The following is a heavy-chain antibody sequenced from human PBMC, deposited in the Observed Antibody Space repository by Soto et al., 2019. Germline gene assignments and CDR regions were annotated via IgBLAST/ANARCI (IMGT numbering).Heavy chain of an antibody. CDR2: IHYNGNT. V-gene: IGHV4-59*01. CDR1: GDSISSYS. D-gene: IGHD2-21*02. J-gene: IGHJ4*02. CDR3: AADRTYCGGDCYVD. Sequence: PSETLSLTCTVSGDSISSYSWSWIRQPPGKGLEWIGNIHYNGNTKYSPSLKSRVTMSVDTSKNHFSLKLISVTTADTAVYFCAADRTYCGGDCYVDWGQGTLVTVSS.